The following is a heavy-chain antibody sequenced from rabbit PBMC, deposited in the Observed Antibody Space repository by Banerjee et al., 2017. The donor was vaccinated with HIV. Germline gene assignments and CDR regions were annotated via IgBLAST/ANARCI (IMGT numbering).Heavy chain of an antibody. Sequence: QEQLVESGGGLVQPGGSLKLSCKGSGFDFSNYGMSWVRQAPGKGLEWIACIAPDYGSIDYASWVNGRFTISLDNAQNTVTLQMTSLTAADTATYFCARDAGSNYYTRLDLWCQGTLVTVS. D-gene: IGHD8-1*01. CDR1: GFDFSNYG. CDR2: IAPDYGSI. V-gene: IGHV1S47*01. J-gene: IGHJ3*01. CDR3: ARDAGSNYYTRLDL.